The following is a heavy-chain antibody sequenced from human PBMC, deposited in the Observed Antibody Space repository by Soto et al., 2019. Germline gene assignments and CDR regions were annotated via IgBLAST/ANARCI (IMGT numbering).Heavy chain of an antibody. CDR1: GGSFTPYY. CDR2: LYTSGNT. CDR3: ARETVLCTDNWFDP. V-gene: IGHV4-4*07. D-gene: IGHD2-8*01. J-gene: IGHJ5*02. Sequence: TLSLTCTVSGGSFTPYYWNWIRQPAGKRLEWIGRLYTSGNTKYNPSLKSRLTMSLDTSKRQFSLKLSSVTAADTAIYYCARETVLCTDNWFDPWGQGIGVTVSS.